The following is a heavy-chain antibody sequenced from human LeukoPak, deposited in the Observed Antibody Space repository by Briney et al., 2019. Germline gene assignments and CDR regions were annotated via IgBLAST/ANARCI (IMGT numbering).Heavy chain of an antibody. Sequence: HWSSVKVSCKASGGTFSSYAISWVRQAPGQGPEWMGGIIPIFGTANYAQKFQGRVTITADESTSTAYMELSSLRSEDTAVYYCARDREEYYYDSSGYYVNYFDYWGQGTLVTVSS. V-gene: IGHV1-69*01. J-gene: IGHJ4*02. CDR3: ARDREEYYYDSSGYYVNYFDY. D-gene: IGHD3-22*01. CDR2: IIPIFGTA. CDR1: GGTFSSYA.